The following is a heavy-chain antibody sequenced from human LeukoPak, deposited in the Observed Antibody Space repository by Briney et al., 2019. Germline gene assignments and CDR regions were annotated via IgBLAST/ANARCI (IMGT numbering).Heavy chain of an antibody. V-gene: IGHV3-30*18. Sequence: GGSLRLSCAASGFTFSSYGMHWVRQAPGKGLEWVAVISYDGSNKYYADSVKGRFTISRDNSKNTLYLQMSSLRAEDTAVYYCAKNSGSYLFDYWGQGTLVTVSS. J-gene: IGHJ4*02. D-gene: IGHD1-26*01. CDR2: ISYDGSNK. CDR3: AKNSGSYLFDY. CDR1: GFTFSSYG.